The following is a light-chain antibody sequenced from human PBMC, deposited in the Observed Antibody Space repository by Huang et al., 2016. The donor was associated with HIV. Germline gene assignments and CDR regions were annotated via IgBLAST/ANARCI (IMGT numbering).Light chain of an antibody. Sequence: DIVLTQSPGTLSLSPGERAPLSCRVSQSVSSSYLAWYQQKPGQAPRLLIYGASSRATGIPDRFSGSGSGTDFTLTISRLEPEDFAVYYCQQYGSSPLTFGPGTKVDIK. CDR3: QQYGSSPLT. J-gene: IGKJ3*01. CDR2: GAS. CDR1: QSVSSSY. V-gene: IGKV3-20*01.